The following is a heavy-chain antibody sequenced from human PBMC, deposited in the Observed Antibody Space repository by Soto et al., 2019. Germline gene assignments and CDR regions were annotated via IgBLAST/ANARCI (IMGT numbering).Heavy chain of an antibody. V-gene: IGHV4-4*02. J-gene: IGHJ3*02. D-gene: IGHD3-16*02. CDR2: IYHSGST. Sequence: SETLSLTCAVSCGSISSSSWWSWVRQPPGKGLEWIGEIYHSGSTNYNPSLKSRVTISVDKSKNQFSLKLSSVTAADTAVYYCARVPAVYDYVRGSYRIHAFDIWGQGTMVTVS. CDR3: ARVPAVYDYVRGSYRIHAFDI. CDR1: CGSISSSSW.